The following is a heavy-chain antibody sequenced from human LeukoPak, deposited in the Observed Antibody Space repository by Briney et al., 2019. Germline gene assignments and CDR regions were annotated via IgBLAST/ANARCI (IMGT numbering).Heavy chain of an antibody. Sequence: SETLSLTCTVSGGSISSSSYYWGWIRQPPGKGLEWIGSIYYSGSTYYNPSLKSRVTISVDTSKNQFSLKLSSVTAADTAVYYCARHARYCSGGSCYSDAIDYWGQGTLVTVSS. CDR3: ARHARYCSGGSCYSDAIDY. D-gene: IGHD2-15*01. J-gene: IGHJ4*02. V-gene: IGHV4-39*01. CDR1: GGSISSSSYY. CDR2: IYYSGST.